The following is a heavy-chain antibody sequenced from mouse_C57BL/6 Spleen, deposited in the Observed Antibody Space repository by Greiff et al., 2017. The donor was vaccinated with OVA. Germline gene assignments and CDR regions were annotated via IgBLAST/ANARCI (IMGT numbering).Heavy chain of an antibody. CDR2: IDPNSGGT. CDR1: GYTFTSYW. J-gene: IGHJ4*01. D-gene: IGHD1-1*01. V-gene: IGHV1-72*01. CDR3: ARNGFITTVVAGDAMDY. Sequence: QVQLQQPGAELVKPGASVKLSCKASGYTFTSYWMHWVKQRPGRGLEWIGRIDPNSGGTKYNEKFKSKATLTVDKPSSTADMQLSSLTSEDSAVYYCARNGFITTVVAGDAMDYWGQGTSVTVSS.